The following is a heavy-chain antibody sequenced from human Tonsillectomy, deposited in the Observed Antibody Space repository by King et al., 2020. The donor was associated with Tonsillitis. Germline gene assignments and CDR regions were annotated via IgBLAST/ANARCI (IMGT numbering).Heavy chain of an antibody. V-gene: IGHV4-4*07. CDR1: GGSISSYY. D-gene: IGHD2-15*01. J-gene: IGHJ5*02. Sequence: VQLQESGPGLVKPSETLSLTCTVSGGSISSYYWSWIRQPAGKGLEWIGRIYTSGSTNYNPSLKSRVTMSVDTSKNQFSLKLSSVTAADTAVYYCARDREGCSGSSCYKLFNWFDPWGQGTLVTVSS. CDR3: ARDREGCSGSSCYKLFNWFDP. CDR2: IYTSGST.